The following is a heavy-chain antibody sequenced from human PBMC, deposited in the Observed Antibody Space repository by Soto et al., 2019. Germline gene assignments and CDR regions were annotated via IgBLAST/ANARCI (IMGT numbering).Heavy chain of an antibody. Sequence: KPSETLSLTCTVSGGSISSSSYYWGWIRQPPGKGLEWIGSIYYSGSTYYNPSLKSRVTISVDTSKNQFSLKLSSVTAADTAVYYCARRERGYSYGPKGGNWFDPWGQGTLVTVSS. CDR2: IYYSGST. J-gene: IGHJ5*02. V-gene: IGHV4-39*01. CDR1: GGSISSSSYY. CDR3: ARRERGYSYGPKGGNWFDP. D-gene: IGHD5-18*01.